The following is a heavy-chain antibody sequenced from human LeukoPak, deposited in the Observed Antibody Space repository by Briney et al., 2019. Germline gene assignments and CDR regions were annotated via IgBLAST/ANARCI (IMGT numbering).Heavy chain of an antibody. D-gene: IGHD3-9*01. CDR2: IWYDGTIA. V-gene: IGHV3-33*01. J-gene: IGHJ4*02. CDR3: ARDWALTRFDY. Sequence: PGGSLRLSCAASGFTFSTYGFHWVRQAPGKGLDWVAVIWYDGTIAYYGDSVKGRFTVSKDNSKNTLYLQMNSLRAEDTAVYYCARDWALTRFDYWGQGTLVTVSS. CDR1: GFTFSTYG.